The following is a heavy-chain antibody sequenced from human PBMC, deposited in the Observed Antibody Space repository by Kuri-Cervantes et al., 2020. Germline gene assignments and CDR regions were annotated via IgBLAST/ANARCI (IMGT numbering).Heavy chain of an antibody. CDR1: GGSISSSNW. J-gene: IGHJ4*02. CDR3: ARRGPTTVTSGNYFNY. CDR2: IYHSGST. Sequence: SETLSLTCAVSGGSISSSNWRSWVRQPPGKGLEWIGEIYHSGSTNYNPSLKSRVTISVDKSKNQFSLKLSSVTAADTAVYYCARRGPTTVTSGNYFNYWGQGTLVTVSS. D-gene: IGHD4-17*01. V-gene: IGHV4-4*02.